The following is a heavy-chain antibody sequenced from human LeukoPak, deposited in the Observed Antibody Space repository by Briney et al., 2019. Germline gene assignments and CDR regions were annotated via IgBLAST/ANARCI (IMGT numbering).Heavy chain of an antibody. CDR2: IYWDDDK. J-gene: IGHJ4*02. CDR1: GFSLSTTGVG. D-gene: IGHD4-17*01. Sequence: ESGPTLVNPTQTLTLTCTFSGFSLSTTGVGVAWIRQPPGKAPEWLALIYWDDDKRYSPSLKSRLTITKDTSKNQVVLTMTNMDPVDTATYYCAHRRSGADYGDLDYWGQGTLVTVSS. V-gene: IGHV2-5*02. CDR3: AHRRSGADYGDLDY.